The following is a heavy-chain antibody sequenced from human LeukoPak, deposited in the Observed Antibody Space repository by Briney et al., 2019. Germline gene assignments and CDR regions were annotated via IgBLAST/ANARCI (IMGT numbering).Heavy chain of an antibody. J-gene: IGHJ5*02. V-gene: IGHV3-23*01. CDR2: ISGSGGST. CDR1: GFTFSGYA. CDR3: AKDPTSSARRNWFDP. D-gene: IGHD2-2*01. Sequence: GSLRLSCAASGFTFSGYAMSWVRQAPGKGLEWVSAISGSGGSTYYADSVKGRFTISRDNSKNTLYLQMNSLRAEDTAVYYCAKDPTSSARRNWFDPWGQGTLVTVSS.